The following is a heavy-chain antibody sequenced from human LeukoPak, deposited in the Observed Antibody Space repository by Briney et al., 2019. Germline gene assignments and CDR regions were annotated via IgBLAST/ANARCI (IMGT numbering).Heavy chain of an antibody. Sequence: GPSGTVSCKASGYTFTSYGISWVRQAPGQGLEGRGCISAYNGNTNYAQKRQGRVTMTTDTSTSTAYMELRSLRSDDTAVYYCARRAGYSYGPDDYWGQGTLVTVSS. CDR2: ISAYNGNT. CDR3: ARRAGYSYGPDDY. V-gene: IGHV1-18*01. D-gene: IGHD5-18*01. CDR1: GYTFTSYG. J-gene: IGHJ4*02.